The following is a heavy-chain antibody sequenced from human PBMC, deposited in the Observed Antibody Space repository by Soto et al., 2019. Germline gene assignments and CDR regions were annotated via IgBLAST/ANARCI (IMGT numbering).Heavy chain of an antibody. CDR1: GGSISSGGYY. J-gene: IGHJ5*02. Sequence: SETLSLTCTVSGGSISSGGYYWSWIRQHPGKGLEWIGYIYYSGSTYYNLSLKSRVTISVDTSKNQFSLKLSSVTAADTAVYYCARGRFLEWLSNWFDPWGQGTLVTVSS. CDR2: IYYSGST. CDR3: ARGRFLEWLSNWFDP. D-gene: IGHD3-3*01. V-gene: IGHV4-31*03.